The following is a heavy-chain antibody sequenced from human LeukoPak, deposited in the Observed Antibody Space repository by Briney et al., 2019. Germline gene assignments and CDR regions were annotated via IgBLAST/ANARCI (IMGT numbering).Heavy chain of an antibody. V-gene: IGHV4-38-2*02. D-gene: IGHD4-23*01. Sequence: SETLSLTCTVSGYSISSGYYWGWIRQPPGKGLEWIGSIYHSGSTYYNPSLKSRVTMSVDTSKNQFSLKLSSVTAADTAVYYCARHYYGGSGAFDIWGQGTMVTVSS. J-gene: IGHJ3*02. CDR1: GYSISSGYY. CDR2: IYHSGST. CDR3: ARHYYGGSGAFDI.